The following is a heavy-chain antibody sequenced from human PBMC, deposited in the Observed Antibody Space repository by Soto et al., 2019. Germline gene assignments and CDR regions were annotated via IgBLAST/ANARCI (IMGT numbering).Heavy chain of an antibody. Sequence: PSETLSLTCTVSGGSISGYYWSWIRQPPGKGLEWIGYIYYSGSTNYNPSLKSRVTISVDTSKNQFSLKLSSVTAADTAVYYCARVPSPWGQGTLVTVSS. CDR2: IYYSGST. CDR3: ARVPSP. V-gene: IGHV4-59*12. J-gene: IGHJ5*02. CDR1: GGSISGYY.